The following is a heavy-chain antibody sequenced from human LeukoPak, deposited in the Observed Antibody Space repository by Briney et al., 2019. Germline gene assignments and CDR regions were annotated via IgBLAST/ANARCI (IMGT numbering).Heavy chain of an antibody. Sequence: SETLSLTCTASGGSISSYYWSWIRQPAGKGLEWIGRIYTSGSTNYNPSLKSRVTMSVDTSKNQFSLKLSSVTAADTAVYYCARVDYGDYLSLDYYGMDVWGQGTTVTVSS. J-gene: IGHJ6*02. CDR1: GGSISSYY. CDR3: ARVDYGDYLSLDYYGMDV. CDR2: IYTSGST. V-gene: IGHV4-4*07. D-gene: IGHD4-17*01.